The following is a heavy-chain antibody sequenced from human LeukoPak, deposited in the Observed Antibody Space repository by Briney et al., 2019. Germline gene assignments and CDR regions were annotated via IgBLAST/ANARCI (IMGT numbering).Heavy chain of an antibody. J-gene: IGHJ4*02. Sequence: GGSLRLSCAVSGFSFAAYGMSWVRQVPGKGLEWVSGITSGFTPHYADSVKGRFTISRDNSKNTFHLQMNSLRAEDTAVYYCAKDYSDSRVADVFFEYWGQGTLVTVSS. CDR2: ITSGFTP. CDR1: GFSFAAYG. D-gene: IGHD2-15*01. V-gene: IGHV3-23*01. CDR3: AKDYSDSRVADVFFEY.